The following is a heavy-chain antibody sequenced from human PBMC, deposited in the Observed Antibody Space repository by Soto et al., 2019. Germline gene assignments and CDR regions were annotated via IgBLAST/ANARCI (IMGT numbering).Heavy chain of an antibody. D-gene: IGHD3-22*01. V-gene: IGHV5-10-1*04. CDR1: GYSFAGYW. CDR2: IDPSDSQT. CDR3: ARPLDSSAKGGDAFDI. Sequence: PGESLKISCKGSGYSFAGYWITWVRQKPGKGLEWMGRIDPSDSQTYYSPSFRGQVTISADKSISTAYLQWSSLKASDTAMYYCARPLDSSAKGGDAFDIWGQGTMVTVSS. J-gene: IGHJ3*02.